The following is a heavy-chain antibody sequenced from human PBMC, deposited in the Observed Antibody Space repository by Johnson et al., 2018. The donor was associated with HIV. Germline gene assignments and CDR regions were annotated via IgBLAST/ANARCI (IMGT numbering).Heavy chain of an antibody. CDR2: IKQDGSEK. V-gene: IGHV3-30*02. D-gene: IGHD3-16*02. J-gene: IGHJ3*01. CDR3: AKVGGSHDYVWGSYPGN. Sequence: QVQLVESGGGVVQPGRSLRLSCAASGFTFSSYAMHWVRQAPGKGLEWVANIKQDGSEKYYADSVKGRFTISRDNFKNTLYLQMKSLRAEDTAVYYCAKVGGSHDYVWGSYPGNWGQGTMVIVSS. CDR1: GFTFSSYA.